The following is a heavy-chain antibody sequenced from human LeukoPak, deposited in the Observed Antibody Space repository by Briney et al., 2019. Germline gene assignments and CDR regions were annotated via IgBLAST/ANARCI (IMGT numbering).Heavy chain of an antibody. CDR2: ILYDGSIQ. D-gene: IGHD4-17*01. CDR3: ARESGSVTSEVDFDY. V-gene: IGHV3-30*02. CDR1: GFTFSTYG. J-gene: IGHJ4*02. Sequence: GGSLRLSCAASGFTFSTYGMHWVRQAPGKGLEWVAFILYDGSIQYYADFVKGRFTISRDNAKNSLYLQMNSPRAEDTAVYYCARESGSVTSEVDFDYWGQGTLVTVSS.